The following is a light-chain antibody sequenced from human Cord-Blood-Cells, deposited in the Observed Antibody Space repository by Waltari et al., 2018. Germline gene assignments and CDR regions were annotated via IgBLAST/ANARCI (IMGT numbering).Light chain of an antibody. CDR3: QQRSNWPYT. V-gene: IGKV3-11*01. CDR1: QSVSRY. Sequence: EIVLTPSPPTLSFSPGERATLTCRASQSVSRYFAWYQQKPGQSPRLLIYDASNRATGIPARFSGSGSGTDFTLTISSLEPEDFAVYYCQQRSNWPYTFGQGTKLEIK. CDR2: DAS. J-gene: IGKJ2*01.